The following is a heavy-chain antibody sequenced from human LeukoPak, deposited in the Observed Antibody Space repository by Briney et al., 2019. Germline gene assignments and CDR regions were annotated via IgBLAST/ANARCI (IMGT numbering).Heavy chain of an antibody. Sequence: GGSLRLSCAASGFTFSDYYMSWIRQAPGKGLEWVSYISSSGSTIYYADSVRGRFTISRDNNKNSLDLQMNSLGSDDTAVYYCARVVSTSGKFYMDVWGTGTTVTVSS. V-gene: IGHV3-11*04. D-gene: IGHD1-1*01. CDR1: GFTFSDYY. CDR2: ISSSGSTI. J-gene: IGHJ6*03. CDR3: ARVVSTSGKFYMDV.